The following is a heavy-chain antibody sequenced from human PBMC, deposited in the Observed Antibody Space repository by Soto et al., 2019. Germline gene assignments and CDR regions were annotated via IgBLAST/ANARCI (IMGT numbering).Heavy chain of an antibody. CDR1: GFTFSSYA. Sequence: EVQLLESGGGLVQPGGSLRLSCAASGFTFSSYAMNWVRQAPGKGLEWVSVISGSGGSTYYADSVKGRFTISRDNSKKTLYLQMNSLSAEDTAVYYCAKRGSGTLFDYWGQGTLVTVSS. CDR3: AKRGSGTLFDY. V-gene: IGHV3-23*01. J-gene: IGHJ4*02. CDR2: ISGSGGST. D-gene: IGHD3-10*01.